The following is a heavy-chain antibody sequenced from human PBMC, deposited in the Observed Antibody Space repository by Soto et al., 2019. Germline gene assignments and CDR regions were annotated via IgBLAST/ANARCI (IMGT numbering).Heavy chain of an antibody. CDR3: ARGGRGNYGSGSYYNVHHYYGMDV. D-gene: IGHD3-10*01. J-gene: IGHJ6*02. Sequence: SETLSLTCAVYGGSFSGYYWSWIRQPPGKGLEWIGEINHSGSTNYNPSLKSRVTISVDTSKNQFSLKLSSVTAADTAVYYCARGGRGNYGSGSYYNVHHYYGMDVWGQGXTVTVSS. CDR2: INHSGST. CDR1: GGSFSGYY. V-gene: IGHV4-34*01.